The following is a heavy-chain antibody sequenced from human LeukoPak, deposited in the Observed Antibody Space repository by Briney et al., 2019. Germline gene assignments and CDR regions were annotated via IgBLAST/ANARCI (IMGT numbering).Heavy chain of an antibody. D-gene: IGHD5-24*01. J-gene: IGHJ4*02. V-gene: IGHV4-59*01. CDR3: ARVGVEVELATFDY. Sequence: SETLSLTCTVSGGSITSYYWTWIRQPPGEGLERIGYIYYTGSTNYNPSLKSRVTLSVDTSNNEVSLKLRSVTAADTAVYYCARVGVEVELATFDYWGRGTLFAVSS. CDR1: GGSITSYY. CDR2: IYYTGST.